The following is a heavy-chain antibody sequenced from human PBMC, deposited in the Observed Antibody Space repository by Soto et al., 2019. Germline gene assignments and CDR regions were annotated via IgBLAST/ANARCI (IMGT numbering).Heavy chain of an antibody. CDR1: GGSISSYY. V-gene: IGHV4-59*13. J-gene: IGHJ4*02. CDR3: ARGPNYDFWSGYFRG. D-gene: IGHD3-3*01. Sequence: PSETLSLTCAVSGGSISSYYWSWIRQPPGKGLEWVGYAYYTGTTSYNLSLKSRVTISVDKSRNQFSLKLSSVTAADTAVYYCARGPNYDFWSGYFRGWGQGTLVTVSS. CDR2: AYYTGTT.